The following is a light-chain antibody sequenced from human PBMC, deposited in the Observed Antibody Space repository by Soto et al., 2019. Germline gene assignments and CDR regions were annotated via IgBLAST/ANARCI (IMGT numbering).Light chain of an antibody. Sequence: QAVVTQPPSVSGAPGQRVTLYCTGSGSNIGAGYDVDWYQHLPSTAPKVLIYGNTNRPSGVPDRFSGSKSGTSASLAITGLQAEDEADYYCQSYDSLSGSWVFGGGTKLTVL. CDR1: GSNIGAGYD. J-gene: IGLJ3*02. V-gene: IGLV1-40*01. CDR2: GNT. CDR3: QSYDSLSGSWV.